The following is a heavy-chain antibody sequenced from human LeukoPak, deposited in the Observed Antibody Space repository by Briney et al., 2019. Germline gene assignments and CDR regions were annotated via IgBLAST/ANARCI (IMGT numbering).Heavy chain of an antibody. J-gene: IGHJ4*02. V-gene: IGHV1-69*13. D-gene: IGHD5-24*01. CDR1: GGTFSSYA. CDR3: ARSRDGYNFDY. CDR2: IIPIFGTA. Sequence: ASVKVSCKASGGTFSSYAISWVRQAPGQGLEWMGGIIPIFGTANYAQKFQGRVTITADESTSTAYMELSSLRSQDTAVYYCARSRDGYNFDYWGQGTLVTVSS.